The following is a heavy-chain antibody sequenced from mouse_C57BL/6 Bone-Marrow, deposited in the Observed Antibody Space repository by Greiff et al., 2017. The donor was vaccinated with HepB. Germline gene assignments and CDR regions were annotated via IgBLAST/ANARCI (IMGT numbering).Heavy chain of an antibody. J-gene: IGHJ3*01. CDR2: ISYDGSN. CDR1: GYSITSGYY. D-gene: IGHD1-1*01. V-gene: IGHV3-6*01. CDR3: AREAYGSKSPFAY. Sequence: EVKLQESGPGLVKPSQSLSLTCSVTGYSITSGYYWNWIRQFPGNKLEWMGYISYDGSNNYNPSLKNRISITRDTSKNQFFLKLNSVTTEDTATYYCAREAYGSKSPFAYWGQGTLVTVSA.